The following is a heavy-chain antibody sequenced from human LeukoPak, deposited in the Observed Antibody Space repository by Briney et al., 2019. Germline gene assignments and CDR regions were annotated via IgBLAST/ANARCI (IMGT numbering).Heavy chain of an antibody. J-gene: IGHJ3*02. CDR3: ARGDPLRFLEWDASEI. V-gene: IGHV4-59*01. D-gene: IGHD3-3*01. Sequence: PSETLSLTCTVSGGSITGYYWTWIRQPPGKGLEWIGYIYNSGSGTTNYNPSLRGRVTILLQKSKNQISLKLTSVTAADTAVYYCARGDPLRFLEWDASEIWGRGTMVAVSS. CDR1: GGSITGYY. CDR2: IYNSGSGTT.